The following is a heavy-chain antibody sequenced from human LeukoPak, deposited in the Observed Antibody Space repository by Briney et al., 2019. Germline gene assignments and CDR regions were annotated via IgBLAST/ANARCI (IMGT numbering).Heavy chain of an antibody. CDR2: INHSGST. Sequence: SETLSLTCAVYGGSFSGYYWSWIRQPPGKGLEWIGEINHSGSTNYNPSHKSRVTISVDTSKNQFSLKLSSVTAADTAVYYCATTTYGDPTVNYWGQGTLVTVSS. J-gene: IGHJ4*02. V-gene: IGHV4-34*01. CDR3: ATTTYGDPTVNY. CDR1: GGSFSGYY. D-gene: IGHD4-17*01.